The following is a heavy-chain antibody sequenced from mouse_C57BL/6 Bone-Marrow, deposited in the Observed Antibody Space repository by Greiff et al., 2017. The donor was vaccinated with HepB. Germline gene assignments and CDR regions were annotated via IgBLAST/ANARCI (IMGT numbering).Heavy chain of an antibody. CDR2: IWSGGST. CDR1: GFSLTSYG. V-gene: IGHV2-2*01. D-gene: IGHD1-3*01. CDR3: ARRSGLWYFDV. Sequence: VQLQQSGPGLVQPSQSLSITCTVSGFSLTSYGVHWVRQSPGKGLEWLGVIWSGGSTDYNAAFISRLSISKDNSKSQVFFKMNSLQADDTAIYYCARRSGLWYFDVWGTGTTVTVSS. J-gene: IGHJ1*03.